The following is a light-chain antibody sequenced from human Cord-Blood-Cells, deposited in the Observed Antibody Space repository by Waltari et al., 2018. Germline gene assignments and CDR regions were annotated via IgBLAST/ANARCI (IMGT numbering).Light chain of an antibody. CDR3: CSYAGSSTYV. J-gene: IGLJ1*01. Sequence: QSALTQPASVSGSPGQSITISCTGTSSDVGCYNLVPWYQQHPGKAPKLMIYEGSKRPSGVSNRFSGSKSGNTASLTSSGLQAEDEADYYCCSYAGSSTYVFGTGTKVTVL. V-gene: IGLV2-23*01. CDR2: EGS. CDR1: SSDVGCYNL.